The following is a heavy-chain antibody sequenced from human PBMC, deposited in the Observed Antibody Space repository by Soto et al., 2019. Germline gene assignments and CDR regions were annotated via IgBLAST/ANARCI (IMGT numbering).Heavy chain of an antibody. V-gene: IGHV4-61*01. CDR1: GGSVSSASFY. Sequence: QVQLQESGPGLVKPSETLSLTCSVSGGSVSSASFYWTWIRQAPGTGLEYIGYIYYTGVTNYNPSLSSRVTISLDTSKNQFSLKLNSMTAADTAVYYCVRVLDSSWYADLWGRDTLVTVSS. J-gene: IGHJ2*01. CDR2: IYYTGVT. CDR3: VRVLDSSWYADL. D-gene: IGHD3-22*01.